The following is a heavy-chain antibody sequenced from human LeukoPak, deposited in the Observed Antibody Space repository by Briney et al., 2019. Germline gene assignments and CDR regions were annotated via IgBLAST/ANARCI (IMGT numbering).Heavy chain of an antibody. CDR1: GYSCSNYG. D-gene: IGHD6-19*01. J-gene: IGHJ5*02. CDR2: ICTSDGCT. V-gene: IGHV1-18*01. Sequence: ASMKLSCKASGYSCSNYGLSWMRQPPGQGLEWMGCICTSDGCTSYAERVHDRVTMTADTTTGMVNMELKSLTSDASAVDYCVRGAGSGWLYSGNHFDPWGQGALVTVAS. CDR3: VRGAGSGWLYSGNHFDP.